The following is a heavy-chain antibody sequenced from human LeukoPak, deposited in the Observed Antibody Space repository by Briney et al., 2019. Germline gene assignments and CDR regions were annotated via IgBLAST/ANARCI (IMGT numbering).Heavy chain of an antibody. J-gene: IGHJ3*02. CDR3: ARDPLPLGAPGAFDI. D-gene: IGHD1-26*01. Sequence: GASVKVSCKASGYTFTGYYMHWVRQAPGQGLEWMGWISAYNGNTNYAQKLQGRVTMTTDTSTSTAYMELRSLRSDDTAVYYCARDPLPLGAPGAFDIWGQGTMVTVSS. CDR1: GYTFTGYY. CDR2: ISAYNGNT. V-gene: IGHV1-18*04.